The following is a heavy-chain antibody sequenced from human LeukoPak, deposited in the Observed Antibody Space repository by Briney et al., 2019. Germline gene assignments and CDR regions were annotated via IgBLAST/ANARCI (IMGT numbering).Heavy chain of an antibody. CDR1: GFTFSSYA. CDR2: ISYDGSNK. V-gene: IGHV3-30-3*01. D-gene: IGHD3-10*01. Sequence: AGSLRLSCAASGFTFSSYAMHWVRQAPGKGLEWVAVISYDGSNKYYADSVKGRFTISRDNSKNTLYLQMNSLRAEDTAVYYCARAPAFGESYFDYWGQGTLVTVSS. J-gene: IGHJ4*02. CDR3: ARAPAFGESYFDY.